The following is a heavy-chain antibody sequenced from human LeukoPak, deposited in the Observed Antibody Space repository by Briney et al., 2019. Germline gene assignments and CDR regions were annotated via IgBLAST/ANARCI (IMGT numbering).Heavy chain of an antibody. J-gene: IGHJ6*03. V-gene: IGHV1-69*01. CDR1: GGTFSSYA. Sequence: GSSVKVSCKASGGTFSSYAISWVRQAPGQGLEWMGGIIPIFGAANYAQKFQGRVTITADESTSTAYMELSSLRSEDTAVYYCARSWDVDTAMAGSYYYYYYMDVWGKGTTVTVSS. CDR2: IIPIFGAA. CDR3: ARSWDVDTAMAGSYYYYYYMDV. D-gene: IGHD5-18*01.